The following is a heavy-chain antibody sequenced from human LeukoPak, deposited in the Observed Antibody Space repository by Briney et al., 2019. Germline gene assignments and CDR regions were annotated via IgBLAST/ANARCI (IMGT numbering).Heavy chain of an antibody. V-gene: IGHV3-23*01. CDR1: GFTFSSYA. Sequence: GGSLRLSCAASGFTFSSYAMSWVRQAPGKGLEWVSAISGSGGSTYYADSVKGRFTISRDNSKNTLYLQMNGLRAEDTAVYYCAKDPGYSSSSSYWGQGTLVTVSS. CDR2: ISGSGGST. CDR3: AKDPGYSSSSSY. J-gene: IGHJ4*02. D-gene: IGHD6-13*01.